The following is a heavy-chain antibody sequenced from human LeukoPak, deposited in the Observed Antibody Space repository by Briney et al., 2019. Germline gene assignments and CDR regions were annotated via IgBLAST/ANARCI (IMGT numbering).Heavy chain of an antibody. CDR1: GFTFTSYA. CDR3: AEDYCTTTSCYYDS. CDR2: IRGSGGDT. V-gene: IGHV3-23*01. D-gene: IGHD3-22*01. Sequence: GGSLRLSCAVSGFTFTSYAMSWVRQAPGKGLEWVSTIRGSGGDTYYPDSMRGRFTISGDLSKNTLYPQKNSLRVEDTAIYYCAEDYCTTTSCYYDSWGQGTLVTVSS. J-gene: IGHJ4*02.